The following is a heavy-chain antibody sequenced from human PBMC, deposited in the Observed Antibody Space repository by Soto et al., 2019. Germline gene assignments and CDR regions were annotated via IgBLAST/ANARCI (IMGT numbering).Heavy chain of an antibody. D-gene: IGHD3-10*01. CDR3: ARDNYYGSGSYPPSNWFDP. V-gene: IGHV4-39*07. J-gene: IGHJ5*02. CDR2: IYYSGST. CDR1: GGSISGTTYY. Sequence: SLTCTVSGGSISGTTYYWGWIRQPPGKGLEWIGSIYYSGSTYYNPSLKSRVTMSVDTSKNQFSLNLSSVTAADTAVYYCARDNYYGSGSYPPSNWFDPWGQGTLVTVSS.